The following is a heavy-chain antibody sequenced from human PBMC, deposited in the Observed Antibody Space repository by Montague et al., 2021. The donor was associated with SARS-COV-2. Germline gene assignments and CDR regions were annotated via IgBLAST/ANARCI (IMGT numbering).Heavy chain of an antibody. CDR1: GGSISSSSSYF. CDR2: IYYSGGT. V-gene: IGHV4-39*01. CDR3: ARHLNYRDYGGDDY. J-gene: IGHJ4*02. Sequence: SETLSLTCSVSGGSISSSSSYFWGWIRQPPGKGLEWIGSIYYSGGTYSHSSLKSRVTISVDTSKNQFSLKLSSVTAADTAVYYCARHLNYRDYGGDDYWGQGTLVTVSS. D-gene: IGHD4-17*01.